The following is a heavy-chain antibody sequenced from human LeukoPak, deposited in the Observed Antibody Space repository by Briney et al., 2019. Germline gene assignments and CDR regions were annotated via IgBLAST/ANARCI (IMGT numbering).Heavy chain of an antibody. D-gene: IGHD6-6*01. CDR2: IYYSGST. Sequence: SETLSLTCTVSGGSISSSSYYWGWIRQPPGKGLEWIGSIYYSGSTYYNPSLKSRVTISVDTSKNQFSLKLSPVTAADTAVYYCAKALSSYNWFDPWGQGTLVTVSS. V-gene: IGHV4-39*01. CDR3: AKALSSYNWFDP. CDR1: GGSISSSSYY. J-gene: IGHJ5*02.